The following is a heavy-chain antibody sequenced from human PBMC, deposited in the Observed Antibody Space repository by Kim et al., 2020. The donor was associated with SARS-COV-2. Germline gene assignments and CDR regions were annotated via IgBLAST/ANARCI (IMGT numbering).Heavy chain of an antibody. CDR3: ARDPSHYYDSSGYPFDY. D-gene: IGHD3-22*01. J-gene: IGHJ4*02. Sequence: FQGRVTMTRDTSTSTVYMELSSLRSEDTAVYYCARDPSHYYDSSGYPFDYWGQGTLVTVSS. V-gene: IGHV1-46*01.